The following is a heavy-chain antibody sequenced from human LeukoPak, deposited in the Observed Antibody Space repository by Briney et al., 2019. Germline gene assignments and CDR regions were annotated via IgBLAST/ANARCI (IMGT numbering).Heavy chain of an antibody. Sequence: GGSLRLSCAASGFTVSSNYMSWVRQAPGKGLEWVSVIYSGGSTYYADSVKGRFTISRDNSKNTLYLQMNSLRAEDTAVYYCARGKVIQATPGWYFDLWGRGTLVTVSS. CDR2: IYSGGST. CDR3: ARGKVIQATPGWYFDL. J-gene: IGHJ2*01. CDR1: GFTVSSNY. D-gene: IGHD2-15*01. V-gene: IGHV3-53*01.